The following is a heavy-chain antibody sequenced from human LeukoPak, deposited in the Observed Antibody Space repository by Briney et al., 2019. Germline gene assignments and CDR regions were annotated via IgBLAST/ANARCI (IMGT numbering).Heavy chain of an antibody. CDR2: ISYDGSNK. CDR1: GFTFSSYA. V-gene: IGHV3-30*04. J-gene: IGHJ4*02. Sequence: PGRSLRLSCAASGFTFSSYAMHWVRQAPGKGLEWVAVISYDGSNKYYADSVKGRFTISRDNSKNTLYLQMNSLRAEDTAVYYCARDRIVEQWFGFDYWGQGTLVTVSS. CDR3: ARDRIVEQWFGFDY. D-gene: IGHD6-19*01.